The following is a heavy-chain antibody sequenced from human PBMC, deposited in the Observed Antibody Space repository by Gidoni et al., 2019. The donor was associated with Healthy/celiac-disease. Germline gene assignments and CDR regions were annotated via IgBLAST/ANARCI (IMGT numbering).Heavy chain of an antibody. V-gene: IGHV1-69*01. D-gene: IGHD2-2*03. J-gene: IGHJ5*02. Sequence: AQKFQGRVTITADESTSTAYMELSSLRSEDTSVYYCASGYCSSTSCSRGRFDPWGQGTLVTVSS. CDR3: ASGYCSSTSCSRGRFDP.